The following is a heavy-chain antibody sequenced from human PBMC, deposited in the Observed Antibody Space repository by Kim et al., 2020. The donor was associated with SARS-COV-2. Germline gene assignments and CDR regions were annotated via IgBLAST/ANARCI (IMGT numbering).Heavy chain of an antibody. CDR1: GFTFSSYA. D-gene: IGHD3-10*01. V-gene: IGHV3-23*01. CDR3: AKDLMGGFGELSSYYYYYGMDV. CDR2: ISGSGGST. Sequence: GGSLRLSCAASGFTFSSYAMSWVRQAPGKGLEWVSAISGSGGSTYYADSVKGRFTISRDNSKNTLYLQMNSLRAEDTAVYYCAKDLMGGFGELSSYYYYYGMDVWGQGTTVTVSS. J-gene: IGHJ6*02.